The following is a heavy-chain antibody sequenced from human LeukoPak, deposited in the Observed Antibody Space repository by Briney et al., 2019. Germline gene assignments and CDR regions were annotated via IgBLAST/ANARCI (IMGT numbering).Heavy chain of an antibody. Sequence: SETLSLTCTVSGGSISSYYWSWIRQPPGKGLEWIGHIYYSGSTNYNPSLKSRVTISVDTSKNQFSLKLSSVTAADTAVYYCARADLRFDAFDIWGQGTMVTVSS. CDR2: IYYSGST. V-gene: IGHV4-59*01. CDR3: ARADLRFDAFDI. D-gene: IGHD4-17*01. CDR1: GGSISSYY. J-gene: IGHJ3*02.